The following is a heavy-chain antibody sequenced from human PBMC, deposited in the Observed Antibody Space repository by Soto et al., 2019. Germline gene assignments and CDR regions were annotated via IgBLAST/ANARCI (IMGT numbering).Heavy chain of an antibody. CDR2: IIPILSIA. CDR3: ARAYCSGGSCYSWFDP. J-gene: IGHJ5*02. V-gene: IGHV1-69*02. CDR1: GGTFSSYT. D-gene: IGHD2-15*01. Sequence: QVQLVQSGAEVKKPGSSVKVSCKASGGTFSSYTISWVRQAPGQGLEWMGRIIPILSIANYAQKFQGRVTITADKSTSTAYMELSSLRSEDTAVYYCARAYCSGGSCYSWFDPWGQGTLVTVSS.